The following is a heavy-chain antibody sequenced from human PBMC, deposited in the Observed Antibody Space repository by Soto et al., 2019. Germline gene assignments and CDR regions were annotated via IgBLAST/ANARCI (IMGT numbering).Heavy chain of an antibody. Sequence: ASVKVSCKASGYTFTSCGISCVRQAPGQGLEWMGWISAYNGNTNYTQKLQGRVTMTTDTSTSTAYMELRSLRSDDTAVYYCARDHRYCSSTSCYTPTDYYYYYGMDVWGQGTTVTVSS. D-gene: IGHD2-2*02. CDR3: ARDHRYCSSTSCYTPTDYYYYYGMDV. J-gene: IGHJ6*02. CDR2: ISAYNGNT. CDR1: GYTFTSCG. V-gene: IGHV1-18*01.